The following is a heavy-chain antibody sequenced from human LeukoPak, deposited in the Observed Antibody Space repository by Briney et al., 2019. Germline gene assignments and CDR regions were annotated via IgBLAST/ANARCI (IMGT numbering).Heavy chain of an antibody. CDR1: GGSISSGGYY. D-gene: IGHD5-12*01. CDR2: IYYSGST. Sequence: NPSETLSLTCTVSGGSISSGGYYWSWIRQHPGKGLEWIGYIYYSGSTYYNPSLKSRVTISVDTSKNQFSLKLSSVTAADTAVYYCARGALLSGYDSYYFDYWGQGTLVTVSS. V-gene: IGHV4-30-4*08. CDR3: ARGALLSGYDSYYFDY. J-gene: IGHJ4*02.